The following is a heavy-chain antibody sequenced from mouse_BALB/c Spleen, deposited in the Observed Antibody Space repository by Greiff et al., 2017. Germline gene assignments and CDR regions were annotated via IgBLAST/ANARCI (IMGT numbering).Heavy chain of an antibody. CDR2: ISYSGST. CDR3: AREGMITTRISY. CDR1: GYSITSDYA. J-gene: IGHJ3*01. Sequence: DVQLQESGPGLVKPSQSLSLSCTATGYSITSDYAWNWIRQLPGNRLEWMGYISYSGSTSYNPSLKSRISITRDTSKNQFFLQLNSVTTEDTATYYCAREGMITTRISYWGQGTLVTVS. D-gene: IGHD2-4*01. V-gene: IGHV3-2*02.